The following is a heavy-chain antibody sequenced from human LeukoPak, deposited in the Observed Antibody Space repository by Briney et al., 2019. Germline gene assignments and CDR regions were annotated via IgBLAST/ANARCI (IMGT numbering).Heavy chain of an antibody. V-gene: IGHV4-39*01. CDR3: ARQYPPGWFDP. Sequence: PSETLSLTCTVSGGSISSSSYYWGWIRQPPGKGLEWIGSIYYSGSTYYNPSLKSRVTISVDTSKNQFSLKLSSVTAADTAVYYCARQYPPGWFDPWGQGTLVTVSS. CDR2: IYYSGST. CDR1: GGSISSSSYY. J-gene: IGHJ5*02.